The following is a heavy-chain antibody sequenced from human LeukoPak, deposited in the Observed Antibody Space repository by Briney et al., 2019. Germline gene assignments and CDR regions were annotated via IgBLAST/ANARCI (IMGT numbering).Heavy chain of an antibody. CDR2: IIPIFGTA. CDR1: GGTFSSYA. Sequence: SVKVSCRASGGTFSSYAISWVRQAPGQGLEWMGRIIPIFGTANYAQKFQGRVTITTDESTSTAYMELSSLRSEDTAVYYCASGAFSMVRGVTYYFDYWGQGTLVTVSS. D-gene: IGHD3-10*01. V-gene: IGHV1-69*05. CDR3: ASGAFSMVRGVTYYFDY. J-gene: IGHJ4*02.